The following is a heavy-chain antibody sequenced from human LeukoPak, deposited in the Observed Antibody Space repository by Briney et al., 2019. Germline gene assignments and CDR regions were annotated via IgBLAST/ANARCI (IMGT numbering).Heavy chain of an antibody. V-gene: IGHV3-33*03. CDR2: IWYDGSHK. CDR3: RMGAYYFDY. Sequence: GGSLRLSCAASGFTFSSYGMHWVRQAPGKGLEWVADIWYDGSHKYYADSVKGRFTISRDNAKNTLYLQMNSLRAEDTAVYYCRMGAYYFDYWGQGTLVTVSS. J-gene: IGHJ4*02. CDR1: GFTFSSYG. D-gene: IGHD1-26*01.